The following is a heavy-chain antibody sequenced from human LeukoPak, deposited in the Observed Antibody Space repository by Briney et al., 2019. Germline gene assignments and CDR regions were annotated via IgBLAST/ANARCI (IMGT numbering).Heavy chain of an antibody. Sequence: SETLSLTCAVSGGSISSGGYSWSWIRQPPGKGLEWIGEINHSGSTNYNPSLKSRVTISVDTSKNQFSLKLSSVTAADTAVYYCARIGGEIWGQGTLVTVSS. CDR1: GGSISSGGYS. CDR2: INHSGST. V-gene: IGHV4-34*01. J-gene: IGHJ4*02. D-gene: IGHD3-10*01. CDR3: ARIGGEI.